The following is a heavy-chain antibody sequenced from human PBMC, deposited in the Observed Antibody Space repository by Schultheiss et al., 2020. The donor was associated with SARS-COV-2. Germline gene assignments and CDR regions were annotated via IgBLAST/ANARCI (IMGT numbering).Heavy chain of an antibody. D-gene: IGHD3-3*01. CDR1: GFTFSDYY. J-gene: IGHJ6*03. CDR3: TTIITISERSDYYYYYYMDV. Sequence: GGSLRLSCAASGFTFSDYYMSWIRQAPGKGLEWVGRIKSKTDGGTTDYAAPVKGRFTISRDDSKNTLYLQMNSLKTEDTAVYYCTTIITISERSDYYYYYYMDVWGKGTTVTVSS. CDR2: IKSKTDGGTT. V-gene: IGHV3-15*01.